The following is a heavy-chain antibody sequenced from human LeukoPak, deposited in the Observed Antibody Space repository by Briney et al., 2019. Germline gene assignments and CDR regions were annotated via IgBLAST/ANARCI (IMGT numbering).Heavy chain of an antibody. CDR1: GGSISSSSYY. CDR2: IYYSGNT. Sequence: SETLSLTCTVSGGSISSSSYYWGWIRQPPGKGPEWIGCIYYSGNTYYNPSLKSRVTISVGTSKNQFSLKLTSVTAADTAVYYCARAVVLYYFDYWGQGTLVTVSS. D-gene: IGHD3-22*01. CDR3: ARAVVLYYFDY. J-gene: IGHJ4*02. V-gene: IGHV4-39*07.